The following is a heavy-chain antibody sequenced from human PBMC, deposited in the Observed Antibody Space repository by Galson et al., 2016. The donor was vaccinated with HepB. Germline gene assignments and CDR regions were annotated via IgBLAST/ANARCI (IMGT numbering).Heavy chain of an antibody. V-gene: IGHV1-46*01. CDR3: ARDGDQIVIVPAAKLPETNDALDL. CDR1: GYTFTKYY. Sequence: SVKVSCKASGYTFTKYYIHWVRQAPGQGLEWMGFINPTDTDTSYAQKFQGRLTLTRDRSTSTVYMELTSLRSEDTAMYYCARDGDQIVIVPAAKLPETNDALDLWGQGTMVTVSS. CDR2: INPTDTDT. D-gene: IGHD2-2*01. J-gene: IGHJ3*01.